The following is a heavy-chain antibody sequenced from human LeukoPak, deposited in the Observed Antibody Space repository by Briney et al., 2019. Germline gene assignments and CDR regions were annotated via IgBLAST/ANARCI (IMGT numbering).Heavy chain of an antibody. CDR1: GFTFSSCE. CDR3: AKVGYTYAQGAFDY. J-gene: IGHJ4*02. Sequence: GGSLRLSCAASGFTFSSCEMNWVRQAPGKGLEWVSYISSSGSTIYYADSVKGRFAISRDNSKNTLYLQMNSLRAEDTALYYCAKVGYTYAQGAFDYWGQGTLVTVSS. D-gene: IGHD5-18*01. V-gene: IGHV3-48*03. CDR2: ISSSGSTI.